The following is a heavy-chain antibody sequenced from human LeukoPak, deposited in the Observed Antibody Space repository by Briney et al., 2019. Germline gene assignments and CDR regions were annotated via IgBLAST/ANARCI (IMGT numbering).Heavy chain of an antibody. CDR3: ARLGFYDILTEYGMDI. CDR2: IYPGDSDT. D-gene: IGHD3-9*01. CDR1: GYSFTSYW. V-gene: IGHV5-51*01. Sequence: GESLKISCKGPGYSFTSYWIGWVRQMPGKGLEWMGIIYPGDSDTRYSPSFQGQVTISADKSISTAYLQWSSLKASDTAMYYCARLGFYDILTEYGMDIWGQGTTVTVSS. J-gene: IGHJ6*02.